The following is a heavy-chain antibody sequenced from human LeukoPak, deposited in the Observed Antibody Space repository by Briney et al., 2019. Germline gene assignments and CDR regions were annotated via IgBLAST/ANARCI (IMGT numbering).Heavy chain of an antibody. J-gene: IGHJ3*02. CDR3: AREVRDTAMVTGADAFDI. CDR2: IYTSGST. D-gene: IGHD5-18*01. V-gene: IGHV4-4*07. Sequence: SETLSLTCTVSGGSISSYYWSWIRQPAGKGLEWIGRIYTSGSTNYTPSLKSRVTMSVDTSKNQFSLKLSSVTAADTAVYYCAREVRDTAMVTGADAFDIWGQGTMVTVSS. CDR1: GGSISSYY.